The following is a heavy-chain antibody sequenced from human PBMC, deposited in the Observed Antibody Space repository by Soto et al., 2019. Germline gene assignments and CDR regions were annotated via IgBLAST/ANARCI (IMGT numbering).Heavy chain of an antibody. J-gene: IGHJ6*03. CDR1: GGSISSGGYY. Sequence: SETLSLTCTVSGGSISSGGYYWSWIRQHPGKGLEWIGYIYYSGSTYYNPSLKSRVTISVDTSKNQFSLKLSSVTAADTAVYYCARGYNWNYSGSGYYYYYMDVWGKGTTVTVSS. CDR3: ARGYNWNYSGSGYYYYYMDV. V-gene: IGHV4-31*03. D-gene: IGHD1-7*01. CDR2: IYYSGST.